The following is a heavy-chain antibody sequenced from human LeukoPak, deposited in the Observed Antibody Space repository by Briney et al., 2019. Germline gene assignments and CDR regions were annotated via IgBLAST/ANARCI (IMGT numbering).Heavy chain of an antibody. CDR1: GFXVSSNY. CDR2: IYSGGST. Sequence: GGSLRLSCAASGFXVSSNYMSWVRQAPGRGLEWVSVIYSGGSTYYADSVKGRFTISRDNSKNTLYLQMNSLRAEDTAVYYCARVTQGSSSFFDYWGQGTLVTVSS. V-gene: IGHV3-53*01. J-gene: IGHJ4*02. CDR3: ARVTQGSSSFFDY. D-gene: IGHD6-6*01.